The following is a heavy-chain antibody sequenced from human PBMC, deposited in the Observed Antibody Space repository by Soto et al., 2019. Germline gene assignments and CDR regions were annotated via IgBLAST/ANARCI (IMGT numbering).Heavy chain of an antibody. Sequence: DVQLVESGGGWLQPGRSWGLSCAASGFTFEDYAMHWVGQAPGKGLEWVSGISWNSGSIGYADSVKGRFTISRDNAKNSLYLQMNSLRAEDTALYYCAKGTEYRQFDYWGQGTLVTVSS. CDR2: ISWNSGSI. CDR1: GFTFEDYA. V-gene: IGHV3-9*01. CDR3: AKGTEYRQFDY. J-gene: IGHJ4*02. D-gene: IGHD2-2*02.